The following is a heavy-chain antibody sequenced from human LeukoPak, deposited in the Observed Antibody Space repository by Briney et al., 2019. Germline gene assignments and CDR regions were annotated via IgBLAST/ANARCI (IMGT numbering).Heavy chain of an antibody. V-gene: IGHV3-23*01. D-gene: IGHD1-26*01. CDR1: GFTFSSYA. Sequence: PGGSLRLSCAASGFTFSSYAMSWVRQAPGKGLEWVSAISGSGGSTYYADSVKGRFTISRDNSKNTLYLQMNSLRAEDTAVYFCANPEWGTYLVGFDYWGQGTLATVSS. CDR3: ANPEWGTYLVGFDY. J-gene: IGHJ4*02. CDR2: ISGSGGST.